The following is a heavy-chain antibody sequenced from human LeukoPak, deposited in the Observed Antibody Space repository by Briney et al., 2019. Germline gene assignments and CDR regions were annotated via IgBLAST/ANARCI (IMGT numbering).Heavy chain of an antibody. CDR2: ISYDGSNK. J-gene: IGHJ4*02. CDR3: AKDFYRSGWYDLDY. V-gene: IGHV3-30*18. D-gene: IGHD6-19*01. CDR1: GFTFSSYG. Sequence: GRSLRLSCAASGFTFSSYGMHWVRQAPGKGLEWVAVISYDGSNKYYADSVKGRFTISRDNSKNTLYLQMNSLRAEDTAVYYCAKDFYRSGWYDLDYWGQGTLVTVSS.